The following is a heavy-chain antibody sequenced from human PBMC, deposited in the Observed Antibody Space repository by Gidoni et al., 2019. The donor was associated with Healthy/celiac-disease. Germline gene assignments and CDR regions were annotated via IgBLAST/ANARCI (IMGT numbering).Heavy chain of an antibody. D-gene: IGHD3-3*01. J-gene: IGHJ4*02. CDR3: ARGDFWSGYSDY. CDR2: ISSSSSYT. Sequence: QVQLVESGGGLVKLGGSLRLPCAASGFPFSDYYMSWIRQAPGKGLEWVSYISSSSSYTNYADSVKGRFTISRDNAKNSLYLQMNSLRAEDTAVYYCARGDFWSGYSDYWGQGTLVTVSS. V-gene: IGHV3-11*06. CDR1: GFPFSDYY.